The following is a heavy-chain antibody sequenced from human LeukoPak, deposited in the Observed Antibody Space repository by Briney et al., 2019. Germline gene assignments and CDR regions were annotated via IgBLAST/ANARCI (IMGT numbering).Heavy chain of an antibody. CDR1: GHPINSAYY. CDR3: ARQFDSYFYYYLDV. J-gene: IGHJ6*03. D-gene: IGHD3-10*01. V-gene: IGHV4-38-2*01. CDR2: LYHPDST. Sequence: KPSETLSLTCAVSGHPINSAYYWVWIRQPPGKGLEWIGSLYHPDSTYYNPSLESRVTMSVDTSRNQFSLKLSFVTAADTAVYYCARQFDSYFYYYLDVWGTGTTVTVS.